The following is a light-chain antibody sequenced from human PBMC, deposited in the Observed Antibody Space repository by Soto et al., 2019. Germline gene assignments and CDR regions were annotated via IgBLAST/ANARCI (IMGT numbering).Light chain of an antibody. CDR1: QSVSDN. CDR3: QQYNHWPRGYT. J-gene: IGKJ2*01. CDR2: GAS. V-gene: IGKV3-15*01. Sequence: EIVMTQSPATLSVSPGERATLSCRAGQSVSDNLAWYQQRPGQAPRLLFYGASTRATGVPVRFSASGSGTEFTLTISSLQSEDFAVYYCQQYNHWPRGYTFGQGTKREIK.